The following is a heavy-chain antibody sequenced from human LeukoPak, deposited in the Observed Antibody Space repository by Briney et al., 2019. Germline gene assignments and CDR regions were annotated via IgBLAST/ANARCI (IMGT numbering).Heavy chain of an antibody. D-gene: IGHD2-15*01. V-gene: IGHV1-8*01. CDR1: GYTFTSYD. CDR2: MNPNSGNT. Sequence: ASVKVSCKASGYTFTSYDINWGRQATGQGLEWMGWMNPNSGNTGYAQKFQGRVTMTRNTSVSTAYMELSSLRSEDTAVYYCARGRYSYPNYYYYGMDVWGQGTTVTVSS. CDR3: ARGRYSYPNYYYYGMDV. J-gene: IGHJ6*02.